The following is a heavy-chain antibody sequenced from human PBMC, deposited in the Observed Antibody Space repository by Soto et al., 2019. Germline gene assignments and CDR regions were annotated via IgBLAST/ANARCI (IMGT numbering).Heavy chain of an antibody. Sequence: ASVKVSCKASGGTFTSYAISWVRQAPGQGLEWMGWINPNSGTTGYAQKFQGRVTMTRNTSISTAYMELSSLRSEDTAVYYCARCSADYDFWSGYYYYYYYMDVWGKGTTVTVSS. D-gene: IGHD3-3*01. V-gene: IGHV1-8*02. CDR1: GGTFTSYA. J-gene: IGHJ6*03. CDR2: INPNSGTT. CDR3: ARCSADYDFWSGYYYYYYYMDV.